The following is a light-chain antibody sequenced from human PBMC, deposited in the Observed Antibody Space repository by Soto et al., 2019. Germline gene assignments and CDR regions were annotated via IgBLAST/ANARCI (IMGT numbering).Light chain of an antibody. CDR2: GAS. J-gene: IGKJ4*01. Sequence: EIVVTQSPATLSVSPGERATLSCRASQSVSSNLAWYQQKPGQAPRLLIYGASSRATGIPDRFSGSGSGTDFTLTISRLEPEDFAVYYCQQFSSYPLTFGGGTKVDIK. CDR1: QSVSSN. CDR3: QQFSSYPLT. V-gene: IGKV3-20*01.